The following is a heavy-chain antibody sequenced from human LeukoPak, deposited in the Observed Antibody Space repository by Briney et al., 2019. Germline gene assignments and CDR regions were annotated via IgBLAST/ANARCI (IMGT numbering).Heavy chain of an antibody. Sequence: GGSLRLSCVASGFTFSSNGMHWVRQAPGKGLEWVTFIQYDGSKKYYADSVKGRFTISRDNSKNTLYLQMNSLRAEDTAMYYCAKDSAYYYDSSGYYYDWGQGTLVTVSS. CDR1: GFTFSSNG. CDR2: IQYDGSKK. CDR3: AKDSAYYYDSSGYYYD. V-gene: IGHV3-30*02. D-gene: IGHD3-22*01. J-gene: IGHJ4*02.